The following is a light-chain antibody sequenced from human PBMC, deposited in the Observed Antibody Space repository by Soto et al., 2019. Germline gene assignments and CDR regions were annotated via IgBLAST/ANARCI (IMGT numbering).Light chain of an antibody. CDR1: QSVSSSY. V-gene: IGKV3-20*01. CDR2: GAS. Sequence: EIVLTQSPATLSLSPGERATLSCRASQSVSSSYLAWYQQKPGQAPRLLIYGASRRATGIPDRFSGSGSGTQFTLTISRLEPEDFAVYYCQQYGSSLSITSGQGTRLDNK. CDR3: QQYGSSLSIT. J-gene: IGKJ5*01.